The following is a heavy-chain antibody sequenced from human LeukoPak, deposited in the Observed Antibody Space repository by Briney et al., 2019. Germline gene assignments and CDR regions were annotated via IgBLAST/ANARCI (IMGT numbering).Heavy chain of an antibody. CDR3: ARGRDSGSRTYYFDY. J-gene: IGHJ4*02. CDR2: ISPITGGT. V-gene: IGHV1-2*02. CDR1: GYTFTDYF. D-gene: IGHD1-26*01. Sequence: VASVTASCTASGYTFTDYFLHWVRQAPGQGLEWLAWISPITGGTKYAQKFQGRVTLTRDTSISTAYMELSRLRSDDTAVYFCARGRDSGSRTYYFDYWGQGTLVTVSS.